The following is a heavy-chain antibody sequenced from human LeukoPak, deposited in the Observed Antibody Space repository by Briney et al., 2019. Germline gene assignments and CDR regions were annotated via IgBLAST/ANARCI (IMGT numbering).Heavy chain of an antibody. CDR2: ISWNSGKI. J-gene: IGHJ4*02. CDR3: AREAGSGLGY. D-gene: IGHD3-10*01. V-gene: IGHV3-9*01. Sequence: PGRSLRLSCAASGLTFGDYAMHWVRHAPGKGLEWVSSISWNSGKIGYADSVKGRFTISRDNAKNSLYLQMNSLRAEDTALYYCAREAGSGLGYWGQGTLVTVSS. CDR1: GLTFGDYA.